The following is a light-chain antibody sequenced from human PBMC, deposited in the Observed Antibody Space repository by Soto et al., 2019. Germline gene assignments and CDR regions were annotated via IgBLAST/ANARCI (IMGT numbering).Light chain of an antibody. CDR3: QQYQDWPRT. CDR2: EVS. J-gene: IGKJ1*01. Sequence: EMMMTQSPATLSLSPGERATLSCRASERLTGNLAWYQHRPGQAPRLLIYEVSTRATYIPARFSGRGSRTEFTLTISSLQAEDSAVYYCQQYQDWPRTFGQGTKVDI. CDR1: ERLTGN. V-gene: IGKV3-15*01.